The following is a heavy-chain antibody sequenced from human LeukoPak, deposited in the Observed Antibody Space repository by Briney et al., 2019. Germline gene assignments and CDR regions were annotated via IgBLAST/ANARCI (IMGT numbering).Heavy chain of an antibody. D-gene: IGHD4-17*01. CDR2: IYHSGST. Sequence: SETLSLTCAVSGGSISSSNWWSWVRQPPGKGLEWIGEIYHSGSTNYNPSLKSRVTISVDKSKNQFSLKLSSVTAADTAVYYCARLVTTVTTYYFDYWGQGTLVTVSS. V-gene: IGHV4-4*02. J-gene: IGHJ4*02. CDR1: GGSISSSNW. CDR3: ARLVTTVTTYYFDY.